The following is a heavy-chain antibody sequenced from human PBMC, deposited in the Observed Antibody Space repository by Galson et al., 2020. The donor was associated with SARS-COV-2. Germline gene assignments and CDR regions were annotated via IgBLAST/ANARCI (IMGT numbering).Heavy chain of an antibody. D-gene: IGHD2-2*01. CDR3: ARETDDNTRSWYDD. CDR1: GFALSNYA. Sequence: GGSLRLSCAASGFALSNYAMHWVRQAPGKGLEWVAIISYDGTTKYKSDSVKGRFTISRDISKNTLYLQMNSLRPEDTAVYYCARETDDNTRSWYDDGGQGALVTVSS. CDR2: ISYDGTTK. V-gene: IGHV3-30*04. J-gene: IGHJ5*02.